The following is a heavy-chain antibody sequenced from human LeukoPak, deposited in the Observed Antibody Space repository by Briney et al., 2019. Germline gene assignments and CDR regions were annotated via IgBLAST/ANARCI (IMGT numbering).Heavy chain of an antibody. J-gene: IGHJ4*02. CDR1: EYTLTELS. Sequence: ASVKVSCKVSEYTLTELSMHWVRQAPGKGLEWMGGFDPEDGETIYAQKFQGRVTMTRDMSTSTVYMELSSLRSEDTAVYYCARGGAYSKNYPDYWGQGTLVTVSS. CDR2: FDPEDGET. V-gene: IGHV1-24*01. D-gene: IGHD2-15*01. CDR3: ARGGAYSKNYPDY.